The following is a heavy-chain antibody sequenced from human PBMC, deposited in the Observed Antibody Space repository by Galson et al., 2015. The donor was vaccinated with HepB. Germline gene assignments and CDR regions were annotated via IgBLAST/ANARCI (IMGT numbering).Heavy chain of an antibody. CDR3: ATLSTTSASYMFASGREGFDI. J-gene: IGHJ3*02. CDR2: FDPEDGET. V-gene: IGHV1-24*01. Sequence: SVKVSCKVSGYTLTKLSMHWVRQAPGEGLEWMGGFDPEDGETIYAQKFQGRVTMTEDTSADTAYVELSSLRAEDTALYYCATLSTTSASYMFASGREGFDIWGQGTMVTVSS. D-gene: IGHD1-26*01. CDR1: GYTLTKLS.